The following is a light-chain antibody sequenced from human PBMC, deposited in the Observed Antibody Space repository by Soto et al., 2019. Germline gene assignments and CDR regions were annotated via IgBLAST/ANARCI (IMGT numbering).Light chain of an antibody. CDR3: LQVANFPRT. CDR2: AAT. CDR1: QDINSR. V-gene: IGKV1-12*01. Sequence: DIQMTQSPSSVSASVGDTVTITCRASQDINSRLAWFQHQPGRPPKYVIQAATMLQSGFPSRFAGSGSGRDFTLTIHTPQPEDSATYYCLQVANFPRTFGQGTKVE. J-gene: IGKJ1*01.